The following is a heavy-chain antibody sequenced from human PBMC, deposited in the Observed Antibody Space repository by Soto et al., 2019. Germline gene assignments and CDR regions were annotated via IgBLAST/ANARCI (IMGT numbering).Heavy chain of an antibody. CDR2: IYASGST. V-gene: IGHV4-4*07. Sequence: SETLSLTCTVSGGSISSYFWSWIWQPAGKGLEWIGRIYASGSTNYNPSLKSRVTMSVDTSKNQFSLKLSSVTAADTAVYYCARCPSGYSSSWYYFDYWGQGALVTVSS. CDR1: GGSISSYF. CDR3: ARCPSGYSSSWYYFDY. D-gene: IGHD6-13*01. J-gene: IGHJ4*02.